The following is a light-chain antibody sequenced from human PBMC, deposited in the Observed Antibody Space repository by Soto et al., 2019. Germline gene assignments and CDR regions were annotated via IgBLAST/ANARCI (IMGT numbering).Light chain of an antibody. J-gene: IGKJ1*01. Sequence: DVHMTLSPSSLSASVGYTVTVTCRAIQSVSGWLAWYQQKPGEAPKLLIYDASALPRGVPSRFSGSGYGTKFNLTIASLQPDDFATYYCQQYETFSGTFGPGTKVDIK. V-gene: IGKV1-5*01. CDR3: QQYETFSGT. CDR2: DAS. CDR1: QSVSGW.